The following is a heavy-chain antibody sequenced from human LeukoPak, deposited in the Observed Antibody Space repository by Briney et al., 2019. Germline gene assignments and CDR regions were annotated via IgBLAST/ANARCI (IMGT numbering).Heavy chain of an antibody. CDR2: ISGRGGDT. CDR1: GFTFGNYA. Sequence: GGSLRLSCVGSGFTFGNYAMNWVRQAPGKGLEWVAAISGRGGDTFYADSVKGRFTFSRDNSKNTMFLQMNSLRAEDTALYYCAKEARDILTHYYWGSQFDYWGQGTLVIVSS. D-gene: IGHD3-9*01. CDR3: AKEARDILTHYYWGSQFDY. J-gene: IGHJ4*02. V-gene: IGHV3-23*01.